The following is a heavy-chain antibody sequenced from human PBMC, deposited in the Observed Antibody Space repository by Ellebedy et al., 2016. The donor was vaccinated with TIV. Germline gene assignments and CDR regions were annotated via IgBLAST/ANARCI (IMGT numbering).Heavy chain of an antibody. D-gene: IGHD3-10*01. CDR3: ARDPGGGSDFGDNWFDP. CDR1: GIIASDYF. CDR2: LYPDAQT. J-gene: IGHJ5*02. V-gene: IGHV3-66*01. Sequence: GGSLRLSCEASGIIASDYFMNWVRQAPGKGPEWVSVLYPDAQTHYTDPVHGRFIVSRDSSKNTLYLQMNSLTAEETAVYYWARDPGGGSDFGDNWFDPWGQGTLVTVSS.